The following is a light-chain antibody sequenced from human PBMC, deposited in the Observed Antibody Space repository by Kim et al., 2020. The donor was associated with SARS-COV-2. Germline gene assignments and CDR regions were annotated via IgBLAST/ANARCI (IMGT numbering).Light chain of an antibody. CDR3: QKYDNVPHT. V-gene: IGKV1-27*01. CDR1: QDISDF. J-gene: IGKJ5*01. Sequence: DIQMTQSPSSLSASVGDTVTITCRASQDISDFLAWYQQKPGEVPKLLIYATSILQSGVPSRFSGSGSGTDFTLTISRVQPEDIATYYCQKYDNVPHTFGQGTRLETK. CDR2: ATS.